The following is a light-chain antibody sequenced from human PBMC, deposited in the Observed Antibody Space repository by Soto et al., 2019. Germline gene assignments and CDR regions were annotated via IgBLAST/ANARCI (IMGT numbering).Light chain of an antibody. CDR2: RPP. CDR1: QSFSGW. Sequence: DVQMTQSPSTLSASVGDKVTITCRPSQSFSGWLAWYQQKPGKAPKLLTYRPPSLESGIPSRFSGSGSGTEFTLTINSLQPDDFATYYCQQYNGYSRTLGPGTKVEIK. V-gene: IGKV1-5*03. CDR3: QQYNGYSRT. J-gene: IGKJ1*01.